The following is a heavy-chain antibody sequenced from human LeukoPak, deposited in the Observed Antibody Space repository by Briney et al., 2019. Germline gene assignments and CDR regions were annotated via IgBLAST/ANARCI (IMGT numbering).Heavy chain of an antibody. CDR3: ASSRDARGGKEVDY. CDR2: IYYSGST. V-gene: IGHV4-59*06. Sequence: SETLSLTCTVSGGSISSYYWSWIRQHPGKGLEWIGYIYYSGSTYYNPSLKSRVTISVDTSKNQFSLKLSSVTAADTAVYYCASSRDARGGKEVDYWGQGTLVTVSS. CDR1: GGSISSYY. J-gene: IGHJ4*02. D-gene: IGHD5-24*01.